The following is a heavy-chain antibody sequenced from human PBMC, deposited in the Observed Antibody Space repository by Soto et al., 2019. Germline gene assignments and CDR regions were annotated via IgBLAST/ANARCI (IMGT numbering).Heavy chain of an antibody. D-gene: IGHD1-1*01. V-gene: IGHV1-69*01. Sequence: QVQLVQSGAEVKKPGSSVKVSCKASGVTFSSYAISWVLQAPGQGLEWMGGIIPIFGTANYAQKFQGRVTITADESTSTAYMELSSLRSEDTAVYYCARDLLPNKPPTGTTDWGQGTLVTVSS. J-gene: IGHJ4*02. CDR3: ARDLLPNKPPTGTTD. CDR2: IIPIFGTA. CDR1: GVTFSSYA.